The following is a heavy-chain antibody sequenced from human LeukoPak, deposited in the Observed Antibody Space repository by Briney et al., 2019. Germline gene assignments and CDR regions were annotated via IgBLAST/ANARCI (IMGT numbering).Heavy chain of an antibody. D-gene: IGHD1-26*01. CDR1: GYTFSSYY. Sequence: ASVKVSCKASGYTFSSYYMHWVRQAPGQGLEWMGIINPSGGSTSYAQKFQGRVTMTRDMSTSTVYMELSSLRSEDTAVYYCATIVGALGYFDYWGQGTLVTVSS. CDR2: INPSGGST. J-gene: IGHJ4*02. V-gene: IGHV1-46*01. CDR3: ATIVGALGYFDY.